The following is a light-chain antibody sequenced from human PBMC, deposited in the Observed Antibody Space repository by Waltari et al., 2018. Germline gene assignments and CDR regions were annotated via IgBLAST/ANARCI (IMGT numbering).Light chain of an antibody. CDR2: WAS. J-gene: IGKJ5*01. V-gene: IGKV4-1*01. CDR3: QQYYSTPIT. CDR1: QSVLYSSNNKNY. Sequence: DIVMTQSPDSLAVSLGERATINCKSSQSVLYSSNNKNYLAWYQQKPGQPPNLLIFWASTRESGVPDRFNGSGSGTDFTLTISSLQVEDVAVYYCQQYYSTPITFGQGTRLEI.